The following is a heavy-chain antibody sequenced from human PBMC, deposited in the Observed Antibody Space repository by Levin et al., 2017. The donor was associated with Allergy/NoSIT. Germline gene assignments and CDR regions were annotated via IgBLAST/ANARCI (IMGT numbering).Heavy chain of an antibody. D-gene: IGHD5-24*01. J-gene: IGHJ4*02. CDR2: ISARSSTI. Sequence: LSLTCAASGFRFSGYDMNWVRQAPGKGLDWISYISARSSTIYYADSVKGRFTISRDNANNSLYLQMNSLRDEDTAVYYCARGVGYNRNYFDYWGQGTLVTVSS. CDR3: ARGVGYNRNYFDY. CDR1: GFRFSGYD. V-gene: IGHV3-48*02.